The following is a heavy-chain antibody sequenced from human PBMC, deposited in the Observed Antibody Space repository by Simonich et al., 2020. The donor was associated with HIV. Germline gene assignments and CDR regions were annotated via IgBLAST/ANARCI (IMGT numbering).Heavy chain of an antibody. CDR2: VYHSGST. J-gene: IGHJ5*02. D-gene: IGHD1-1*01. Sequence: QVQLQDSGPGLVKPSETLSLTCDVSNYSTSSLYYWGWIRQSPGKGLEWIGSVYHSGSTYSNPSLKSRRTISLNTSKNQFSLRLTSVTAADTAVYYCARRQGNWKVNWFDPWGQGTLVTVSS. CDR3: ARRQGNWKVNWFDP. CDR1: NYSTSSLYY. V-gene: IGHV4-38-2*01.